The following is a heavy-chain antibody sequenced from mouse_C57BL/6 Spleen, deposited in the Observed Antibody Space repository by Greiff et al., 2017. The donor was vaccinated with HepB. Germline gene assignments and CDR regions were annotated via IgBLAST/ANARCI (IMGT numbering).Heavy chain of an antibody. CDR3: APLREGFAY. V-gene: IGHV1-64*01. CDR2: IHPNSGST. CDR1: GYTFTSYW. Sequence: VQLQQSGAELVKPGASVKVSCKASGYTFTSYWMHWVKQRPGQGLEWIGMIHPNSGSTNYNEKFKSKATLTVDKSSSTAYMQLSSLTSEDSAVYYCAPLREGFAYWGQGTLVTVSA. J-gene: IGHJ3*01.